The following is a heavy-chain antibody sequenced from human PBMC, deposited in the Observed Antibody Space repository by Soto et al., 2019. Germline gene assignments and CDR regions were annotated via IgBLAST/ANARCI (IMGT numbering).Heavy chain of an antibody. J-gene: IGHJ4*02. Sequence: EEQLVESGGGLVQPGGSLRLSCAASGFTFSSYWMHWVRQAPGKGLVWVSRINPGGSITAYADSVKGRFSISRDNDKNTLYLQMNTLRGDNTAVYYCARVPAGKYGVWNYRVQGTLVTVSA. D-gene: IGHD2-8*01. V-gene: IGHV3-74*01. CDR2: INPGGSIT. CDR3: ARVPAGKYGVWNY. CDR1: GFTFSSYW.